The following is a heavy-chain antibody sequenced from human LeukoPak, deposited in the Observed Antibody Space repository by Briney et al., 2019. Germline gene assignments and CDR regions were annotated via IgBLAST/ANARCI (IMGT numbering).Heavy chain of an antibody. CDR2: IYTSGRT. D-gene: IGHD3-22*01. CDR1: GGSLSSGSYY. CDR3: ASLYYYHSSGYETDY. J-gene: IGHJ4*02. Sequence: SQTLSLTCTVSGGSLSSGSYYWSWIRQPAGKGLEWIGRIYTSGRTNYNPSLKSRVTTSVDTTKTQFSRKLNAVTAADTAVYSCASLYYYHSSGYETDYWGQGTLVTVSS. V-gene: IGHV4-61*02.